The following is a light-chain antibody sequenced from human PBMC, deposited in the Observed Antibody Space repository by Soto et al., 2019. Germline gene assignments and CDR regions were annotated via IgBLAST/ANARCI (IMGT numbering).Light chain of an antibody. CDR2: GAS. V-gene: IGKV3-20*01. CDR3: QHYGSSPST. J-gene: IGKJ1*01. Sequence: EIVLTQSPGTLSLSPGERATLSCSASQSVISSYLAWYQQKPGQAPRLLIYGASSRATGIPDRFSGSGSGTDFTLTISRLEPEEFAVYYCQHYGSSPSTFGQGTKVEIK. CDR1: QSVISSY.